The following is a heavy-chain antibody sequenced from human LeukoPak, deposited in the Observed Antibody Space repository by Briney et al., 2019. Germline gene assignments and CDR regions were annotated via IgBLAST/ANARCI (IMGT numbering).Heavy chain of an antibody. CDR3: ARDFVHYYDSSGFKDLGAFDI. D-gene: IGHD3-22*01. CDR2: INPNSGGT. CDR1: GYTFTGYY. V-gene: IGHV1-2*02. Sequence: ASVKVSCKASGYTFTGYYMHWVRQAPGQGLEWMGWINPNSGGTNYAQKFQGRVTMTRDTSISTAYMDLSRLRSEDTAVYYCARDFVHYYDSSGFKDLGAFDIWGQGTMVTVSS. J-gene: IGHJ3*02.